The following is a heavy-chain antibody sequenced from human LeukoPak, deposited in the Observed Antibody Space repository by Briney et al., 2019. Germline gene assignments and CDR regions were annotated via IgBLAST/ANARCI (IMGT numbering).Heavy chain of an antibody. V-gene: IGHV4-61*02. Sequence: SETLSLTCTVSGGSISSGSYYWSWIRQPAGKGLEWIGRIYTSGSTNYNPSLKSRVTISVDTSKNQFSLKLSSVTAAHTAVYYCARSAFYDITIDYWGQGTLVTVSS. D-gene: IGHD3-9*01. CDR3: ARSAFYDITIDY. CDR2: IYTSGST. CDR1: GGSISSGSYY. J-gene: IGHJ4*02.